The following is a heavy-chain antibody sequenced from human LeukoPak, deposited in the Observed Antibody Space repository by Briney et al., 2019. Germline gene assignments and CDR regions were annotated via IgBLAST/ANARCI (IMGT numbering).Heavy chain of an antibody. CDR1: GLTLSNYV. CDR2: MSTSSRTI. Sequence: PGGSLRVSCPASGLTLSNYVMNWVRPAPAKGLECVSYMSTSSRTIQYADSVKGRYTISRDNAKNTLYLRMNSLRAENTAVYYCARWYSDGENCGQGTLVTVSS. J-gene: IGHJ1*01. CDR3: ARWYSDGEN. D-gene: IGHD1-14*01. V-gene: IGHV3-48*03.